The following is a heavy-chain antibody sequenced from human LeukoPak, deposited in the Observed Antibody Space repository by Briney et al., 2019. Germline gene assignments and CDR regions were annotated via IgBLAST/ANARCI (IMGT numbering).Heavy chain of an antibody. CDR1: GFTFDDYG. V-gene: IGHV3-20*04. Sequence: PGGSLRLSCAASGFTFDDYGMSWVRQAPGKGLEWVSGINWNGGSTGYADSVKGRFTISRGNAKNSLYLQMNSLRDEDTAVYYCARAQTYYGSGSYLYWGQGTLVTVSS. CDR2: INWNGGST. CDR3: ARAQTYYGSGSYLY. J-gene: IGHJ4*02. D-gene: IGHD3-10*01.